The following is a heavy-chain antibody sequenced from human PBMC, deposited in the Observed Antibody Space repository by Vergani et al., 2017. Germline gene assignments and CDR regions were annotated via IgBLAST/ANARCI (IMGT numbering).Heavy chain of an antibody. J-gene: IGHJ6*02. D-gene: IGHD2-21*01. Sequence: QVQLVQSGADVKKPGASVRVSCKASGYTFTDYYIHWMRQAPGQGREWMGWMNPNSGDTMYAEKFKGRVTMTRVTSLSTAYMDLSRVTSDDTAVYYCARDDAKEQVMRWGMDVWGQGTTVTVSS. V-gene: IGHV1-2*02. CDR3: ARDDAKEQVMRWGMDV. CDR1: GYTFTDYY. CDR2: MNPNSGDT.